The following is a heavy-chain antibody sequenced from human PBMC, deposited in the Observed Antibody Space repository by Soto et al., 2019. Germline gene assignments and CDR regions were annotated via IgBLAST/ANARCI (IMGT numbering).Heavy chain of an antibody. CDR3: AKDPRNHWNDFFDY. Sequence: EVQLLESGGGLVQPGGSLRLSCTASGFTFSSYAMTWVRQAPGKGLEWVSGISGSGGDTYYADSVKGRFTISRDNFNARLYLQMNSLRAEDTAVYYCAKDPRNHWNDFFDYWGQGTLVTVSS. D-gene: IGHD1-1*01. J-gene: IGHJ4*02. V-gene: IGHV3-23*01. CDR2: ISGSGGDT. CDR1: GFTFSSYA.